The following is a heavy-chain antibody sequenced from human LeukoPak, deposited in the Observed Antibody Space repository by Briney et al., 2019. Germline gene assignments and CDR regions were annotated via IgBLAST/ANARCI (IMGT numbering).Heavy chain of an antibody. D-gene: IGHD6-13*01. CDR2: IKQDGSAK. V-gene: IGHV3-7*04. J-gene: IGHJ4*02. Sequence: PGGSLRLSCAASGFTFSTYWMTWVRQAPGKGLEWVANIKQDGSAKYYVDSVKGRFTISRDNAKNSLYPQMNSLRAEDTAVYYCVRQYNSSWLQFFDYWGQGTLVTVSS. CDR1: GFTFSTYW. CDR3: VRQYNSSWLQFFDY.